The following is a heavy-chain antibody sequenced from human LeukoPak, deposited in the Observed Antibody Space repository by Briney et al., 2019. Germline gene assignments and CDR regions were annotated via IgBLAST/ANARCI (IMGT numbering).Heavy chain of an antibody. D-gene: IGHD6-13*01. CDR3: ARASGVAAAGTGGWFDP. V-gene: IGHV3-48*03. CDR2: ISGSDSTI. CDR1: GFSFSSYE. Sequence: GGSLRLSCAASGFSFSSYEMNWVRQAPGKGLEWVSFISGSDSTIYYADSVKGRFTISRDNARNSLYLQMNSLRAEDTALYYCARASGVAAAGTGGWFDPWGQGTLVTVSS. J-gene: IGHJ5*02.